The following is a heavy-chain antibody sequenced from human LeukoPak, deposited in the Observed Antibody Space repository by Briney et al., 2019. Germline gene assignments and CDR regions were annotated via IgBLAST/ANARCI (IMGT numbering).Heavy chain of an antibody. Sequence: PGGSLRLSCTASGFTFGDYSMSWVRQAPGKGLEWVCFIRSKAYGGSTEYAASVKGRFTISRDDSKSIAYLQMNSLKTEDTAVYYCTRAVYSYGRRSWFDPWGQGTLVTVSS. CDR2: IRSKAYGGST. J-gene: IGHJ5*02. CDR1: GFTFGDYS. D-gene: IGHD5-18*01. V-gene: IGHV3-49*04. CDR3: TRAVYSYGRRSWFDP.